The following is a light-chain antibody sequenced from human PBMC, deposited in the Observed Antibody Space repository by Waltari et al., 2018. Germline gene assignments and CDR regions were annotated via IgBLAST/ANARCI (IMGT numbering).Light chain of an antibody. Sequence: EIVMTQSPATLSVSPGERATLSCRASQSVSSNLAWYQQKPGQAPRLLIYGASTRATGIPARFSGSGSGTEFTLTISSLQSEDFAVYYCQQRSGWPPSITFGQGTRLEI. J-gene: IGKJ5*01. CDR2: GAS. V-gene: IGKV3-15*01. CDR3: QQRSGWPPSIT. CDR1: QSVSSN.